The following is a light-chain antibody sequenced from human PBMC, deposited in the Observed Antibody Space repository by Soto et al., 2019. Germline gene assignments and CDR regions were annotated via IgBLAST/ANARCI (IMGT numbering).Light chain of an antibody. CDR2: GAS. V-gene: IGKV3-15*01. Sequence: EIVLTQSPATLSLSPGERATLSCRASQSVSSYLAWYQQKPGQAPRLLIYGASTRATGIPARFSGSVSGTEFTLTITSLQSEDFAVYYGQEYNSWRPITFGGGTKVDIK. J-gene: IGKJ4*01. CDR3: QEYNSWRPIT. CDR1: QSVSSY.